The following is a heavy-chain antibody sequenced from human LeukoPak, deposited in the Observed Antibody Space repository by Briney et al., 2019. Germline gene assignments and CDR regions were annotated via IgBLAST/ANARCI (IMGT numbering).Heavy chain of an antibody. J-gene: IGHJ3*02. CDR2: IKQDGSEK. Sequence: GGSLRLSCAASGFTFSSYWMNWVRQAPGKGLEWVANIKQDGSEKYYVDSVKGRFTISRDNAKNSLYLQMNSLRAEDTAMYYCARPIAALGDAFDIWGQGTMVTVSS. D-gene: IGHD6-13*01. V-gene: IGHV3-7*01. CDR3: ARPIAALGDAFDI. CDR1: GFTFSSYW.